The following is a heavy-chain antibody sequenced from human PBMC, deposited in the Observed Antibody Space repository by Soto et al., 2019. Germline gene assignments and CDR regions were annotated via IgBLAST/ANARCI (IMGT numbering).Heavy chain of an antibody. CDR2: IYFSGSM. J-gene: IGHJ4*02. Sequence: SETLSLTCAVYGGSFSGYYWGWIRQPPGKGLEWIGTIYFSGSMYYNPSLKSRVTMSVDTSKNQFSLKLSSVTAADTAVYYCARHWGRGAAGTCYNWGQGTLVTVSS. CDR1: GGSFSGYY. D-gene: IGHD6-13*01. CDR3: ARHWGRGAAGTCYN. V-gene: IGHV4-39*01.